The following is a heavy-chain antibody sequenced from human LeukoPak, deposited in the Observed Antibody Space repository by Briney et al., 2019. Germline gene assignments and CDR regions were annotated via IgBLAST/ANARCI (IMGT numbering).Heavy chain of an antibody. Sequence: GGSLRLSCAASGFTVSSNYMSWVRQAPGKGLVWVSVIYSGGSTYYADSVKGRFTISRDNSKNTLYLQMNSLRAEDTAVYYCARGLAAPYFDYWGQGTLVTVSS. CDR2: IYSGGST. CDR3: ARGLAAPYFDY. CDR1: GFTVSSNY. V-gene: IGHV3-53*01. D-gene: IGHD6-6*01. J-gene: IGHJ4*02.